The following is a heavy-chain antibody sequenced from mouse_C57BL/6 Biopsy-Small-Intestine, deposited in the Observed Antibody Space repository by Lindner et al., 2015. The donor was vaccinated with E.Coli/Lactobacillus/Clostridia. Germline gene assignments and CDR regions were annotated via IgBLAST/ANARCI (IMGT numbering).Heavy chain of an antibody. Sequence: VQLQESGGGLVQPKGSLKLSCAASGFSFNPYAMNWVRQAPGKGLEWVARIRSKSNNYATYYADSVKDRFTISRDDSESMLYLQMNNLKTEDTAMYYCVRHDGNSATDYWGQGTSVTVSS. CDR2: IRSKSNNYAT. J-gene: IGHJ4*01. V-gene: IGHV10-1*01. CDR3: VRHDGNSATDY. CDR1: GFSFNPYA. D-gene: IGHD2-1*01.